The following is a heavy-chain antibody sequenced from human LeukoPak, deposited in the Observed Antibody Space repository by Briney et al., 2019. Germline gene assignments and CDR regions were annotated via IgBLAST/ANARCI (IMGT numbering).Heavy chain of an antibody. V-gene: IGHV3-23*01. CDR1: GFTFSSYA. D-gene: IGHD2-2*01. CDR3: AKDWVVPAAIVNAFDI. Sequence: PGGSLRLSCAASGFTFSSYAMNWVRQAPGKGLEWVSAISGSGGSTYYADSVKGRFTISRDNSKNTLYLQMNSLRAEDTAVYYCAKDWVVPAAIVNAFDIWGQGTMVTVSS. CDR2: ISGSGGST. J-gene: IGHJ3*02.